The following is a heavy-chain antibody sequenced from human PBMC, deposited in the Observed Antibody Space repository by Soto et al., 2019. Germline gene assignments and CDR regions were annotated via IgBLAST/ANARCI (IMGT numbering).Heavy chain of an antibody. D-gene: IGHD3-3*01. CDR1: GYTFTSYG. Sequence: ASVKVSCKASGYTFTSYGISWVRQAPGQGLEWMGWISAYNGNTNYAQKLQGRVTMTTDTSTSTAYMELRSLRSDDTAVYYCATAPYDFWSAYYYTGWFDPWGQGTLVTVSS. J-gene: IGHJ5*02. CDR3: ATAPYDFWSAYYYTGWFDP. CDR2: ISAYNGNT. V-gene: IGHV1-18*01.